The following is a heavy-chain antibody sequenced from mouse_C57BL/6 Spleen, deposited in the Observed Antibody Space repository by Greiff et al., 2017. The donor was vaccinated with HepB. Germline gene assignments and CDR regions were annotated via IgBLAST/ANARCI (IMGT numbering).Heavy chain of an antibody. CDR2: INYDGSST. CDR1: GFTFSDYY. D-gene: IGHD1-1*01. CDR3: ARDGYYYGSSPGFDV. J-gene: IGHJ1*03. V-gene: IGHV5-16*01. Sequence: EVKLQESEGGLVQPGSSMKLSCTASGFTFSDYYMAWVRQVPEKGLEWVANINYDGSSTYYLDSLKSRFIISRDNAKNILYLQMSSLKSEDTATYYCARDGYYYGSSPGFDVWGTGTTVTVSS.